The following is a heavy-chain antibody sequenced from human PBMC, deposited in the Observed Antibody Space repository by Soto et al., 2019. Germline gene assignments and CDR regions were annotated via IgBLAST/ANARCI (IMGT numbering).Heavy chain of an antibody. V-gene: IGHV1-69*06. CDR1: GGTFSSYA. D-gene: IGHD2-15*01. CDR3: ARDYCSGGSCYSVAFDY. Sequence: QVQLVQSGAEVKKPGSSVKVSCKASGGTFSSYAISWVRQAPGQGLEWMGGIIPIFGTANYPQKFQGRVTITADKSTITAYMERSSLRTEDTAVYYGARDYCSGGSCYSVAFDYWGQGTLVTVSS. J-gene: IGHJ4*02. CDR2: IIPIFGTA.